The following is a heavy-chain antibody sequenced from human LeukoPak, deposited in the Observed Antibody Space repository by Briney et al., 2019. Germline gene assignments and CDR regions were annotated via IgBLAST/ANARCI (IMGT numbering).Heavy chain of an antibody. CDR2: INPNSGGT. CDR1: GXTXXXXX. V-gene: IGHV1-2*02. CDR3: ARGGEYSRSSSTY. Sequence: GASVKVSCKASGXTXXXXXMHWXXXXPGQGXEWMGWINPNSGGTNXAQKFQGRVTVTRDTSISTAYMELSTLRSDDTAVYYCARGGEYSRSSSTYWGQGTLVTVSS. D-gene: IGHD6-6*01. J-gene: IGHJ4*02.